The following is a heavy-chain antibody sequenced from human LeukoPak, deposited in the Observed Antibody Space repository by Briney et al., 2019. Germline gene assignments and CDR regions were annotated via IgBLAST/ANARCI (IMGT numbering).Heavy chain of an antibody. CDR2: IGGSGERT. D-gene: IGHD3-3*01. CDR1: GFTFSSYA. J-gene: IGHJ4*02. V-gene: IGHV3-23*01. CDR3: ATHKSYDFWSGYRHYYFDY. Sequence: GGSLRLSCAGSGFTFSSYAMSWVRQAPGKGLERVSVIGGSGERTNYADSVKGRFTISRDNSKNTLYLQMNSLRAEDTAVYYCATHKSYDFWSGYRHYYFDYWGQGTLVTVSS.